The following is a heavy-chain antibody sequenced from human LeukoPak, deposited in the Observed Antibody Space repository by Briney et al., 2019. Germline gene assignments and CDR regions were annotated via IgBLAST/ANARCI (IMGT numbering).Heavy chain of an antibody. V-gene: IGHV4-4*02. D-gene: IGHD1-26*01. CDR1: GGSISSSNW. CDR2: IYHSGST. J-gene: IGHJ4*02. CDR3: ARESGGEWELYFDY. Sequence: SGTLSLTCAVSGGSISSSNWWSWVRQPPGKGLEWIGEIYHSGSTSYNPSLKSRVTISVDKSKNQFSLKLSSVTAADTAVYYCARESGGEWELYFDYWGQGTLVTVSS.